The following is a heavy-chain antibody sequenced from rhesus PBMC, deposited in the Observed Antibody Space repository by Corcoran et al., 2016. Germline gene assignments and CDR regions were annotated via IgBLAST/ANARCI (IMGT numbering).Heavy chain of an antibody. D-gene: IGHD4-23*01. Sequence: QVQLQESGPGLVKPSETLSLTCAVSGGSISSGYYSWSWIRPPPGKGLEWIGYITYSGRTSDNPSLKSRVTSSRDTSKNQFSLKLSAVTAADTAVYYCARDGGMNTVTHVDYWGQGVLVTVSS. J-gene: IGHJ4*01. CDR1: GGSISSGYYS. CDR2: ITYSGRT. V-gene: IGHV4-122*02. CDR3: ARDGGMNTVTHVDY.